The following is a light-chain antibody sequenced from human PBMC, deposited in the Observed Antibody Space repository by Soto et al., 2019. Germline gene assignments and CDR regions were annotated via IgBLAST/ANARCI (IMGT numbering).Light chain of an antibody. J-gene: IGLJ3*02. Sequence: QSALTQPASVSGSPGQSVTISCTGTSSDVGRYNFVSWYQQHPGKAPKLMIYDVRNRPSGVSNRFSGSKSGNTASLTISGLQAEEEADYYCSSYTSSSTLFCGGTKLTVL. V-gene: IGLV2-14*01. CDR1: SSDVGRYNF. CDR3: SSYTSSSTL. CDR2: DVR.